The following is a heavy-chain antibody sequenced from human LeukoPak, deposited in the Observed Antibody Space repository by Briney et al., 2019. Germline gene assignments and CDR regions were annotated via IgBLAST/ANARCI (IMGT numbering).Heavy chain of an antibody. CDR3: ARGSRDNWFDP. J-gene: IGHJ5*02. CDR2: IYSGGST. V-gene: IGHV3-53*01. Sequence: GGSLRLSCAASGFTVSSNYMSWVRQAPGKGLEWVSVIYSGGSTYYADSVKGRFTISRDNSKNTLYLQMNSLRAEDTAVYYCARGSRDNWFDPWGQGTLVTVSS. D-gene: IGHD6-13*01. CDR1: GFTVSSNY.